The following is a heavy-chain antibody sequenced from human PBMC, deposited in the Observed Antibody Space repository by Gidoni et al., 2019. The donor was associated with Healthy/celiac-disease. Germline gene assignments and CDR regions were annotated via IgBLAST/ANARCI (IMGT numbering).Heavy chain of an antibody. J-gene: IGHJ4*02. D-gene: IGHD3-22*01. Sequence: HWVRQAPGKGLEWVAVIWYDGTNKYYADSVKGRFTISRDNSKNTLYLQMNSLRADDTAVYYCARDKRSHFYDSSGGYYFDYWGQGTLVTVPS. CDR3: ARDKRSHFYDSSGGYYFDY. CDR2: IWYDGTNK. V-gene: IGHV3-33*01.